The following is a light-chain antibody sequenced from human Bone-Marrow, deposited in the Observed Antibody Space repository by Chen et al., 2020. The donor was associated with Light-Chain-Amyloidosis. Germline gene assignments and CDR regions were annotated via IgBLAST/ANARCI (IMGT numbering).Light chain of an antibody. CDR3: AAGDDSLNGWV. J-gene: IGLJ3*02. CDR1: SSNIGSNT. V-gene: IGLV1-44*01. Sequence: QSVLPQPPPASGPPGQRVPISCPGSSSNIGSNTVNWYQQLPCTAPNLLIYSHNQRPSGSPERVSGSKSGTAASLGISGLESEDEADYYCAAGDDSLNGWVFGGGTKLTVL. CDR2: SHN.